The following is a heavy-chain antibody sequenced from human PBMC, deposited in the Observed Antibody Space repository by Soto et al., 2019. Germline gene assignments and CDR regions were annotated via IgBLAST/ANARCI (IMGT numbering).Heavy chain of an antibody. V-gene: IGHV3-33*01. Sequence: QVQLVESGGGVVQPGRSLRLSCAASGFTFSSYGMHWVRQAPGKGLEWVAVIWYDGSNKYYADSVKGRFTISRDNSRNTLYLQMNSLRAADAAVYYCASDYYDCSCYYTYYSYGMGFWGQGTTVTGSS. CDR2: IWYDGSNK. J-gene: IGHJ6*02. CDR3: ASDYYDCSCYYTYYSYGMGF. D-gene: IGHD3-22*01. CDR1: GFTFSSYG.